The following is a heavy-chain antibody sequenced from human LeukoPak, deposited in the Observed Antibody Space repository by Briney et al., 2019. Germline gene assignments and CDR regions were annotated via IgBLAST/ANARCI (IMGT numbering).Heavy chain of an antibody. V-gene: IGHV3-48*01. CDR2: ISGSSDTI. Sequence: GGSLRLSCTASGFTFGDYSMNWLRQAPGKGLEWISYISGSSDTIIYADSVKGRFTISRDNAKNSLYLQMNSLRAEDTAVYYCARGVAYWGQGTLVTVSS. D-gene: IGHD2-15*01. CDR3: ARGVAY. J-gene: IGHJ4*02. CDR1: GFTFGDYS.